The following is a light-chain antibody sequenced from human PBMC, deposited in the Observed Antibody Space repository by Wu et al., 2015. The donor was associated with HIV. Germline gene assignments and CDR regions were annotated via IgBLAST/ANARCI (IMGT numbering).Light chain of an antibody. CDR2: DAS. V-gene: IGKV3-15*01. CDR1: QTISTN. J-gene: IGKJ3*01. CDR3: QQYNNWPPLIT. Sequence: EIVVTQSPATLSVSPGERATLSCRASQTISTNLAWYQQKPGQAPKLLIYDASTRATGIPARFSGSGSGTEFTLTINVMQSEDFAIYYCQQYNNWPPLITFGPGTKVDIK.